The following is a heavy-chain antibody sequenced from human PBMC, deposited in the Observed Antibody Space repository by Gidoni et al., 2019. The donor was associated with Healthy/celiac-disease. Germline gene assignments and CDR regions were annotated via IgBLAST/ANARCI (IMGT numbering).Heavy chain of an antibody. Sequence: EVPLVESGGGLVTPGRSLRLSCTASGFTFGDYAMSWFRPAPGQGLEWVGFIRSKAYGGTTEYAASVKGRFTISRDDSKSIAYLQMNSLKTEDTAVYYCTRGSMVRGVTPDYWGQGTLVTVSS. V-gene: IGHV3-49*05. CDR2: IRSKAYGGTT. D-gene: IGHD3-10*01. CDR3: TRGSMVRGVTPDY. J-gene: IGHJ4*02. CDR1: GFTFGDYA.